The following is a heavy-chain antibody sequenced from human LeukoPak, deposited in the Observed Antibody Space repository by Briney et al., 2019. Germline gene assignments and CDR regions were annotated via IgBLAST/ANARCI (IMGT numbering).Heavy chain of an antibody. CDR2: INAGNGNT. CDR1: GYTFTSYA. V-gene: IGHV1-3*01. CDR3: ARDWGTYCSSTSCYQHHYGDYHLRWFDP. D-gene: IGHD2-2*01. J-gene: IGHJ5*02. Sequence: ASVKVSCKASGYTFTSYAMHWVRQAPGQRLEWMGWINAGNGNTKYSQKFQGRVTITRDTSASTAYMELSSLRSEDTAVYYCARDWGTYCSSTSCYQHHYGDYHLRWFDPWGLGTLVTVSS.